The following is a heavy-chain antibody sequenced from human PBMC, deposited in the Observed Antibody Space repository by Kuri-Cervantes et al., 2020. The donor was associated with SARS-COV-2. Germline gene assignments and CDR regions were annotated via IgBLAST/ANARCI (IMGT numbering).Heavy chain of an antibody. Sequence: GESLKISCKGSGYSFTTYWIGWVRQMPGKGLEWMGIIYPGDSDTRYSPSFQGQVTISADKSISTAFLQWSSLKASDTAIYYCATGLVVPAAMRDYWGQGTLVTVSS. J-gene: IGHJ4*02. D-gene: IGHD2-2*01. CDR3: ATGLVVPAAMRDY. CDR2: IYPGDSDT. V-gene: IGHV5-51*01. CDR1: GYSFTTYW.